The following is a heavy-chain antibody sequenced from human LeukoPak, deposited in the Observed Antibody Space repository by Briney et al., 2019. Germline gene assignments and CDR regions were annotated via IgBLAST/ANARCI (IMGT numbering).Heavy chain of an antibody. CDR2: IYYTGST. CDR3: TRAPIAVVTHPHFFDS. D-gene: IGHD4-23*01. J-gene: IGHJ4*02. V-gene: IGHV4-31*03. CDR1: GDSISSGDYY. Sequence: PSETLSLTCTVSGDSISSGDYYWSWIRQHAGKGLEWIGYIYYTGSTYYNPSLKSRLTISVDTSKNQFSLNLSSVSAADTALYYCTRAPIAVVTHPHFFDSWGQGTLVTVSS.